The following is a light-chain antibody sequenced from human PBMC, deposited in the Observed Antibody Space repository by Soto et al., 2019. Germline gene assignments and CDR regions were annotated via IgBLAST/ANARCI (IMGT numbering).Light chain of an antibody. J-gene: IGKJ1*01. CDR3: QQSYSRPRT. CDR2: TAS. Sequence: DIQLTQSPSFLSSSVGDRVTITCLASQGVSSFLAWYQQKPGKAPDLLIYTASSLESGVPSRFSGSGSGTDFTLTISSLQPEDFATYFCQQSYSRPRTFGQGTKVDI. CDR1: QGVSSF. V-gene: IGKV1-39*01.